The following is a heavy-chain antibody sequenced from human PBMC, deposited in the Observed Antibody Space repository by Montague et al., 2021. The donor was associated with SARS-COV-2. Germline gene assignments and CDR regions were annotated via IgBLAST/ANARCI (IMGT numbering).Heavy chain of an antibody. CDR3: VRDHPYGGPRGAYDI. V-gene: IGHV4-59*01. CDR2: IYDGGAV. CDR1: GGSITGYY. J-gene: IGHJ3*02. D-gene: IGHD4-23*01. Sequence: SETLSLTCTVSGGSITGYYWSWLRRSPGKGLEWIAHIYDGGAVNYNPSXXSRVTISTDTSKNQLSLKVNSVTAADTAVYYCVRDHPYGGPRGAYDIWGQGTVVTVSS.